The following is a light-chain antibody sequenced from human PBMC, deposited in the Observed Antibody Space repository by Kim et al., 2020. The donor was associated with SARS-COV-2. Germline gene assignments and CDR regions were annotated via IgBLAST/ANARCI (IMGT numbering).Light chain of an antibody. Sequence: SITISCTGTSSDIGDYKYVSWYQQHPGKAPKLIIYAVSDRPSGISNRFSGSKSGNTASLTISRLQADDEADYYCSSYTRSGTLYVVFGGGTQLTVL. CDR2: AVS. CDR1: SSDIGDYKY. CDR3: SSYTRSGTLYVV. J-gene: IGLJ3*02. V-gene: IGLV2-14*03.